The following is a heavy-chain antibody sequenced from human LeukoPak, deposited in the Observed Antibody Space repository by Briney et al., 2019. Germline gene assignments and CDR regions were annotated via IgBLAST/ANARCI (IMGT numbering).Heavy chain of an antibody. CDR3: AKEGDYGEGYYFDY. V-gene: IGHV3-21*01. Sequence: GGSLRLSCAASGFTFSSYTMNWVRQAPGKGLEWVSIISSGSSYIHYSDSVKDRFTTSRDNAKNSLYLQMNSLRAEDTAVYYCAKEGDYGEGYYFDYWGQGTLVTVSS. J-gene: IGHJ4*02. D-gene: IGHD4-17*01. CDR1: GFTFSSYT. CDR2: ISSGSSYI.